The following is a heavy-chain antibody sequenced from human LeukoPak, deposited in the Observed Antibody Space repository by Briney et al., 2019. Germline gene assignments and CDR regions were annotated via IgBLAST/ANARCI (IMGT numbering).Heavy chain of an antibody. CDR2: TSWNGGVI. CDR1: GFTLHDYA. D-gene: IGHD2-2*02. CDR3: TKSDCSSTSCHTSDY. J-gene: IGHJ4*02. V-gene: IGHV3-9*01. Sequence: GGSLRLSCAASGFTLHDYAMHWVRQGPEKGLEWVSGTSWNGGVIGYADSVMGRFTVSRDNAKNSLFLQMNSLRPEDTALYYCTKSDCSSTSCHTSDYWGQGTLVTVSS.